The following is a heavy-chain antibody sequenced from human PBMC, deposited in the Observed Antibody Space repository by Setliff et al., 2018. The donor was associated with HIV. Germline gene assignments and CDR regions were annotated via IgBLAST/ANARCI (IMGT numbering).Heavy chain of an antibody. V-gene: IGHV3-23*01. CDR3: AKGHTGSYHGNWFDA. Sequence: GGSLRLSCTASGSTFGSYAMTWVRQPPGRGLEWVSSISASGASIYYGDSVKGRFTISRDNSKNTLSLQMSSLRAEDTAFYYCAKGHTGSYHGNWFDAWGPGTLVTVS. CDR2: ISASGASI. CDR1: GSTFGSYA. J-gene: IGHJ5*02. D-gene: IGHD1-26*01.